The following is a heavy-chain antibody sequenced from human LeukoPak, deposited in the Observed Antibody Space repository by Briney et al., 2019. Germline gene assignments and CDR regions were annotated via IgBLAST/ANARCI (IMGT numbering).Heavy chain of an antibody. CDR2: ISGGGGST. CDR1: GFTFTSYS. Sequence: GGSLRLSCAASGFTFTSYSMNWVRQAPGKGLEWVSTISGGGGSTYYADSVKGRFTISRDNSKNTLYLQVNSLRAEDTAVYYCAKGGKWDVTPFDYRGQGTLVTVSS. CDR3: AKGGKWDVTPFDY. D-gene: IGHD1-26*01. V-gene: IGHV3-23*01. J-gene: IGHJ4*02.